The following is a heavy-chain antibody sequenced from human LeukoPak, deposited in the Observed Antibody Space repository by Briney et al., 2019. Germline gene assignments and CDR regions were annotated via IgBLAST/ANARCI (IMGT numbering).Heavy chain of an antibody. D-gene: IGHD3-10*01. CDR3: AREFLWLDY. J-gene: IGHJ4*02. V-gene: IGHV4-59*12. CDR1: GGSINSYY. Sequence: PSETLSLTCTVSGGSINSYYWSWIRQPLGKGLEWIGYIYYSGSPNYNPSLKSRVTISVDTSKNQFSLKLSSVTAADTAVYYCAREFLWLDYWGQGTLVTVSS. CDR2: IYYSGSP.